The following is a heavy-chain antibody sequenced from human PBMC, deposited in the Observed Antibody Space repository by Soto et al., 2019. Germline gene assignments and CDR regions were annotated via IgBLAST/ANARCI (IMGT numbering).Heavy chain of an antibody. CDR2: IWYDGSNK. Sequence: QVQLVESGGGVVQPGRSLRLSCAASGFTFSSYGMHWVRQAPGKGLEWVAVIWYDGSNKYYADSVKGRFTISRDNSKNTLYLQMNSLRAEDTAVYYCARDSLSDSSSWFFDYWGQGTLVTVSS. D-gene: IGHD6-13*01. CDR3: ARDSLSDSSSWFFDY. V-gene: IGHV3-33*01. CDR1: GFTFSSYG. J-gene: IGHJ4*02.